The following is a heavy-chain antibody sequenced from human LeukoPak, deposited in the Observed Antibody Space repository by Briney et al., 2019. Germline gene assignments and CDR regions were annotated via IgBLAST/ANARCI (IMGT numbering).Heavy chain of an antibody. CDR1: GYSFTSYW. Sequence: GESLKISCKGSGYSFTSYWIGWVRQMPGKGLECMGIIYPGDSGTRYSPSFQGQVTISADKSISTAYLQWSSLKASDTAMYYCARAYDSSGYYFYYWGQGTLVTVSS. J-gene: IGHJ4*02. V-gene: IGHV5-51*01. CDR3: ARAYDSSGYYFYY. CDR2: IYPGDSGT. D-gene: IGHD3-22*01.